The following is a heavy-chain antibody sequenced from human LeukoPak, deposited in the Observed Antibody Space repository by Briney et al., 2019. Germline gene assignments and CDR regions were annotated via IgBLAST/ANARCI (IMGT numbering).Heavy chain of an antibody. CDR2: IIPIFGTA. D-gene: IGHD3-3*01. CDR3: ASHSRITIFGVVIIPKYYYYMDV. J-gene: IGHJ6*03. V-gene: IGHV1-69*06. Sequence: SVKVSCKASGYTFSSYGISWVRQAPGQGLEWMGGIIPIFGTANYAQKFQGRVTITADKSTSTAYMELSSLRSEDTAVYYCASHSRITIFGVVIIPKYYYYMDVWGKGTTVTVSS. CDR1: GYTFSSYG.